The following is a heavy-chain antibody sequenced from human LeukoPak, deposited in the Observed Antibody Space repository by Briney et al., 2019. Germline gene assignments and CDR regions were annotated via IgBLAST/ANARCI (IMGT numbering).Heavy chain of an antibody. Sequence: GGSLRLSCAASGFTFSIYWMTWVRQAPGKGLEWVANIKEDGSEKYYVDSVKGRYTISRDNAKRSLYPQMNSLRAEDTAVYYCARDWPTPRARIDYWGQGTLVTVSS. CDR3: ARDWPTPRARIDY. D-gene: IGHD2-15*01. J-gene: IGHJ4*02. CDR2: IKEDGSEK. V-gene: IGHV3-7*01. CDR1: GFTFSIYW.